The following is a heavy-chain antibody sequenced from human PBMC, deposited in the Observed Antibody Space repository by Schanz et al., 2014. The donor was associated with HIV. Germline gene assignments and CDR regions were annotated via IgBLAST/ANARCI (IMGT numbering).Heavy chain of an antibody. CDR2: ISGSDGDT. Sequence: EVQLLESGGGLVQPGGSLRLSCAASGFTFSSYTMTWVRQAPGKGLEWVSTISGSDGDTYYADSVKGRFTISRDNSKNTLYLQMKSLRAEDTAVYYCAKDRNYYDSRYRGKGNYYYYYGMDVWGQGTTVTVSS. CDR3: AKDRNYYDSRYRGKGNYYYYYGMDV. CDR1: GFTFSSYT. D-gene: IGHD3-22*01. V-gene: IGHV3-23*01. J-gene: IGHJ6*02.